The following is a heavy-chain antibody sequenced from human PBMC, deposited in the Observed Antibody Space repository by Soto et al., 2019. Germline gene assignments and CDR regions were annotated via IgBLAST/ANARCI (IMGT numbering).Heavy chain of an antibody. CDR3: ARVGFRGSYHYYFES. V-gene: IGHV4-38-2*02. Sequence: PSETLSLTCTVSGYSITSGHYWGCIRQPPGKGLEWIGSIYHSGSTYYNPSLKRRFAISVDTSKNQFSLKMSSVTAADTAVYYCARVGFRGSYHYYFESWGQGTLVTVSS. J-gene: IGHJ4*02. CDR1: GYSITSGHY. CDR2: IYHSGST. D-gene: IGHD1-26*01.